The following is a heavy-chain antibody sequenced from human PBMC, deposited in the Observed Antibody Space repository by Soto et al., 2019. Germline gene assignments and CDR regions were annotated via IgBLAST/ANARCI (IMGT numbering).Heavy chain of an antibody. J-gene: IGHJ6*02. V-gene: IGHV6-1*01. CDR1: GDSVSSNSAA. Sequence: PSQTLSLTCAISGDSVSSNSAAWNWIRQSPSRGLEWLGRTYYRSKWYNDYAVSVKSRITINPDTSKNQFSLQLNSVTPEDTAVYYCAREGIVGAGYYYYGMDVWGQGTTVTVAS. D-gene: IGHD1-26*01. CDR2: TYYRSKWYN. CDR3: AREGIVGAGYYYYGMDV.